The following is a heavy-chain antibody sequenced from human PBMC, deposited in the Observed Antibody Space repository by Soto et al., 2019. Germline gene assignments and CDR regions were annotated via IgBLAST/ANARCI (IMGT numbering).Heavy chain of an antibody. CDR1: GYTFTSYG. J-gene: IGHJ5*02. V-gene: IGHV1-18*01. Sequence: QVQLVQSAAEVKKPGASVKVSCKASGYTFTSYGISWVRQAPGQGLEWMGWISAYNGNTNYAQKLQGRVTMTTDTSTSTAYMELRSLRSDDTAVYYCANVVGVVSPDINWFDPWGQGTLVTVSS. D-gene: IGHD3-3*01. CDR3: ANVVGVVSPDINWFDP. CDR2: ISAYNGNT.